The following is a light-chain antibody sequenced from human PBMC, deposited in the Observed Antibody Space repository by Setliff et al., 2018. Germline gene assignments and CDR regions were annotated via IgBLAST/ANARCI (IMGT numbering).Light chain of an antibody. V-gene: IGLV2-14*03. J-gene: IGLJ1*01. CDR2: DVT. Sequence: QSALTQPASVSGTPGQSITISCTGTGSYHYVSWYQQHPGKAPKLIIYDVTDRPSGVSNRFSASKSGSTASLTISGLQPEDEAHYYCSSYTSSSTFVFGTGTKVTVL. CDR1: GSYHY. CDR3: SSYTSSSTFV.